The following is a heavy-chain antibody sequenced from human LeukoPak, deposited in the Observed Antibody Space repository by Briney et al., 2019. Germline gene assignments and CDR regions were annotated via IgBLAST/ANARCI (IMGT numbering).Heavy chain of an antibody. Sequence: GGSLRLSCAASGFTFSDYYMSWIRQAPGKGLEWVSYISSSGSTIYYADSVKGRSTISRDNAKNSLYLQMNSLRAEDTAVYYCASHVGYSYGYLRFWGQGTLVTVSS. CDR1: GFTFSDYY. J-gene: IGHJ4*02. CDR3: ASHVGYSYGYLRF. D-gene: IGHD5-18*01. V-gene: IGHV3-11*01. CDR2: ISSSGSTI.